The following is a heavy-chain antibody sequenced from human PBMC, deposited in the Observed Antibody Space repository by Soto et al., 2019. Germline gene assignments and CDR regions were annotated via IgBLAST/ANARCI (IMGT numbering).Heavy chain of an antibody. J-gene: IGHJ6*02. CDR1: GFTFSSYS. D-gene: IGHD2-15*01. CDR2: ISSSSSTI. V-gene: IGHV3-48*02. Sequence: PGGSLRLSCAASGFTFSSYSMNWVRQAPGKGLEWVSYISSSSSTIYYADSVKGRFTISRDNAKNSLYLQMNSLRDEDTAVYYCAREGYCSGXSCYSVDRLDYYYGMDVWGQGTTVTVS. CDR3: AREGYCSGXSCYSVDRLDYYYGMDV.